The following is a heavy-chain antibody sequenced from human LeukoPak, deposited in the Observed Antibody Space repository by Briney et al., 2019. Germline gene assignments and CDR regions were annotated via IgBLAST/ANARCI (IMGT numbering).Heavy chain of an antibody. CDR2: IWYDGSNK. V-gene: IGHV3-33*01. CDR1: GFTFSSYG. J-gene: IGHJ4*02. D-gene: IGHD1-26*01. Sequence: PGRSLRLSCAASGFTFSSYGMHWVRQAPGKGLEWVAVIWYDGSNKYYADSVKGRFTISRDNSKNTLYLQMNSLRAEDTAVYYCARADSGNYYLLDYWGQGTLVTVSS. CDR3: ARADSGNYYLLDY.